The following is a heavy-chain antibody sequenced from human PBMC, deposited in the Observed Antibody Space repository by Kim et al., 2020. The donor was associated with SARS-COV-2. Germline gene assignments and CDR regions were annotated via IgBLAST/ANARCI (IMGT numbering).Heavy chain of an antibody. CDR3: AKDIKTVAVAGGMDV. J-gene: IGHJ6*02. CDR2: ISWDGGST. V-gene: IGHV3-43*01. Sequence: GGSLRLSCAASGFTFDDYTMHWVRQAPGKGLEWVSLISWDGGSTYYADSVKGRFTISRDNSKNSLYLQMNSLRTEDTALYYCAKDIKTVAVAGGMDVWGQGTTVTVSS. CDR1: GFTFDDYT. D-gene: IGHD6-19*01.